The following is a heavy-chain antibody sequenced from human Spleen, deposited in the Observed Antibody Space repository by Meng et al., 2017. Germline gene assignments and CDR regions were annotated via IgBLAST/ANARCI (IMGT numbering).Heavy chain of an antibody. CDR2: ISSSSI. CDR1: GFTFSSYS. V-gene: IGHV3-21*01. CDR3: ARGRVVVSATPSDY. Sequence: EVQLVESGGGLVKPGGSLRLSCAASGFTFSSYSMNWVRQAPGKGLEGVSSISSSSIYADSVKGRFTISRDNAKNSVYLQMNSLRAEDTAVYYCARGRVVVSATPSDYWGQGTLVTVSS. J-gene: IGHJ4*02. D-gene: IGHD2-15*01.